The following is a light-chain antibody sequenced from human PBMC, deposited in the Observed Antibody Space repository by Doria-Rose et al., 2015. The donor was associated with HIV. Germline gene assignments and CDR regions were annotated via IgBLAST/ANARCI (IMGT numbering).Light chain of an antibody. J-gene: IGKJ5*01. Sequence: EIVLTQSPGTLSLSPGERATLSCRASQRVKSSYLAWYQQKPGQALRLLIYDVSTRATGIPDRFSGSGSGTDFTLTISRLEPEDVAVYYCQQYGTSRGTFGQGTRLEIK. CDR3: QQYGTSRGT. CDR1: QRVKSSY. V-gene: IGKV3-20*01. CDR2: DVS.